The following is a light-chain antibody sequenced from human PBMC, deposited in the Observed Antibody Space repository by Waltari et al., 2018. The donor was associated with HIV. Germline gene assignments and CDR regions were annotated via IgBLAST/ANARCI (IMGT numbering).Light chain of an antibody. J-gene: IGKJ3*01. CDR2: TAT. CDR1: QNINNY. CDR3: QQSYSSPT. V-gene: IGKV1-39*01. Sequence: DIQMTQSPSSLSASIGDRVTITCRASQNINNYLNWYQQKPGKAPKILIYTATNLQSGVPSRFSGSGSGTDFTLTITSLQPEDFAIYFCQQSYSSPTFGPGTTVEVK.